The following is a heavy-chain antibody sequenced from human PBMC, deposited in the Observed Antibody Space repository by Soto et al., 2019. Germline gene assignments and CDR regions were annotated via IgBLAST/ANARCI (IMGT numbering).Heavy chain of an antibody. J-gene: IGHJ4*02. V-gene: IGHV3-9*01. CDR3: AKDSTTVTTYPVR. CDR2: ISWNSGSI. CDR1: GFTFDDYA. Sequence: HPVGSLRLSCAASGFTFDDYAMHWVRQAPGKGLEWVSGISWNSGSIGYADSVKGRFTISRDNAKNSLYLQMNSLRAEDTALYYCAKDSTTVTTYPVRWGQGTLVTVSS. D-gene: IGHD4-17*01.